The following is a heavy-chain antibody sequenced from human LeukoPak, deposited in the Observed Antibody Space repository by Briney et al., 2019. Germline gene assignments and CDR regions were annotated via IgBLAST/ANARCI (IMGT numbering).Heavy chain of an antibody. D-gene: IGHD3-9*01. Sequence: PGRSLRLSCAASGFTFSSYGMHWVRQAPGKGLEWVAVISYDGSEKYYEDSVKGRFTISRDNSKNTLYLQMNSLRAEDTAVYYCARVRTYYDILTGYVDYWGQGTLVTVSS. CDR3: ARVRTYYDILTGYVDY. CDR2: ISYDGSEK. V-gene: IGHV3-30*03. J-gene: IGHJ4*02. CDR1: GFTFSSYG.